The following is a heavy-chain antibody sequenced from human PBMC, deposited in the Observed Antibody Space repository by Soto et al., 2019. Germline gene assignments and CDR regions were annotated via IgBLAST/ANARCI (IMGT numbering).Heavy chain of an antibody. CDR2: ISSSSSYT. V-gene: IGHV3-11*06. CDR1: GFTFSDYY. D-gene: IGHD2-15*01. J-gene: IGHJ6*02. Sequence: QVQLVESGGGLVKPGGSLRLSCAASGFTFSDYYMSWIRQAPGKGLEWVSCISSSSSYTNYADSVKGRFTISRDNAKNSLYLQMNSLRAEDTAVYYCARDVACSGGSCYRIYGMDVWGQGTTVTVSS. CDR3: ARDVACSGGSCYRIYGMDV.